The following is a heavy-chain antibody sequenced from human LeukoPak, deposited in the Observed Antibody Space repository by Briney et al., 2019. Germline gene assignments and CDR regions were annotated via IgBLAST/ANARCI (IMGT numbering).Heavy chain of an antibody. CDR3: ARGDLIYGRYMDV. CDR1: GYTFTSYY. J-gene: IGHJ6*03. D-gene: IGHD4-17*01. V-gene: IGHV1-46*01. CDR2: INPSGGST. Sequence: ASVKVSCKASGYTFTSYYMHWVRQAPGQGLEGMGIINPSGGSTSYAQKFRGRVTMTRDTSTSTVYMELSSLRSEDTAVYYCARGDLIYGRYMDVWGKGTTVTVSS.